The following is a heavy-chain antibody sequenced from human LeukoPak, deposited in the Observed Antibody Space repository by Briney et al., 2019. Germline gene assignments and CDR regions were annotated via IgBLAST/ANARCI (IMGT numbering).Heavy chain of an antibody. CDR1: GYTFTGYY. Sequence: ASVKVSCKASGYTFTGYYMHWVRQAPGQGLEWMGWINPNSGGTNYAQKFQGRVTMTRDTSISTAYMELSRLRSDDTAVYYCARGTHNYYGSGSSTDYWGQGTLVTVSP. D-gene: IGHD3-10*01. CDR2: INPNSGGT. V-gene: IGHV1-2*02. CDR3: ARGTHNYYGSGSSTDY. J-gene: IGHJ4*02.